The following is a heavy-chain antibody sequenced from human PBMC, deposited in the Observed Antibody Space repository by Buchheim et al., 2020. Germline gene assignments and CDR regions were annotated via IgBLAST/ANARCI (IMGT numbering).Heavy chain of an antibody. Sequence: QVQLQQWGAGLLKPSETLSLTCAVYGGSFSGYYWSWIRQPPGKGLEWIGEINHSGSTNYNPSLKSRVTISVDTSKNQFSLKLSSVTAADTAVYYCARGPRGQLVRYYFDYWGQGTL. V-gene: IGHV4-34*01. CDR3: ARGPRGQLVRYYFDY. CDR1: GGSFSGYY. CDR2: INHSGST. D-gene: IGHD6-6*01. J-gene: IGHJ4*02.